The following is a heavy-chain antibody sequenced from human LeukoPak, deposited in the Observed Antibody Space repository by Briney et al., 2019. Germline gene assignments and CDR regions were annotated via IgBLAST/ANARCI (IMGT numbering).Heavy chain of an antibody. Sequence: GGSLRLSCAASGFTFNNFGMSWVRQAPGKGLEWVSGVNGAGTSTYYADSVKGRFTTSRDNSKNTLYLQMDSLRAEDTAVYYCAKRIIAAAGSFDYWGQGSLVTVTS. CDR3: AKRIIAAAGSFDY. D-gene: IGHD6-13*01. J-gene: IGHJ4*02. CDR2: VNGAGTST. V-gene: IGHV3-23*01. CDR1: GFTFNNFG.